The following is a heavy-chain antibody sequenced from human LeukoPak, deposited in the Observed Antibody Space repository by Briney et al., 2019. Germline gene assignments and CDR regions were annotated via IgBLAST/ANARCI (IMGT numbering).Heavy chain of an antibody. CDR1: GFTFSTYW. D-gene: IGHD3-22*01. Sequence: GGSQRLSCAASGFTFSTYWMHWVRQVPGKGLVWVSRLNSDGSSTTYADSVKGRFTISRDNAKNTLYLQMNGLRVEDTAVYFCARGMDYYDNRGYTTDSWGQGTLVTVAS. CDR3: ARGMDYYDNRGYTTDS. J-gene: IGHJ4*02. CDR2: LNSDGSST. V-gene: IGHV3-74*01.